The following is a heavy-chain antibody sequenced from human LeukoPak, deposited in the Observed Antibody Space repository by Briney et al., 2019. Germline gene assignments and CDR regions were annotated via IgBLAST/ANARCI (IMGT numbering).Heavy chain of an antibody. D-gene: IGHD7-27*01. CDR1: GYTFYSHG. J-gene: IGHJ3*02. CDR2: ISTFTGNT. CDR3: ARGVWGDAFDI. V-gene: IGHV1-18*01. Sequence: ASVKVSCKASGYTFYSHGVTWVRQAPGQGLEWMGWISTFTGNTNYAQKFQDRVTMTTDTPTSTAYMELRSLRSDDTAMYYCARGVWGDAFDIWGQGTTVTVSS.